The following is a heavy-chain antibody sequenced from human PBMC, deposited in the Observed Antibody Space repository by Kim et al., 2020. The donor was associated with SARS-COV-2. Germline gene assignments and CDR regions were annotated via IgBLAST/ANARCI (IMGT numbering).Heavy chain of an antibody. CDR2: IKSKTDGGTT. Sequence: GGSLRLSCAASGFTFSNAWMTWVRQAPGKGLEWVGRIKSKTDGGTTDYAAPVKGRFTISRDDSKTTLYLQMNSLKTEDTAVYYCTTDYDYGSGRGHWGQGTLVTVSS. D-gene: IGHD3-10*01. CDR1: GFTFSNAW. J-gene: IGHJ4*02. CDR3: TTDYDYGSGRGH. V-gene: IGHV3-15*01.